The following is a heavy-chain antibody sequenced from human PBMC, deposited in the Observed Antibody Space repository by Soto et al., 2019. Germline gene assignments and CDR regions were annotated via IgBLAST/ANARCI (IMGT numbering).Heavy chain of an antibody. CDR3: ASWPSSTSRILRFDP. CDR1: GYTFTSYD. J-gene: IGHJ5*02. Sequence: GASVKVSCKASGYTFTSYDINWVRQATGQGLEWMGWMNPNSGNTGYAQKFQGRVTMTRNTSISTAYMELSSLRSEDTAVYYCASWPSSTSRILRFDPWGQGTLVTVSS. CDR2: MNPNSGNT. V-gene: IGHV1-8*01. D-gene: IGHD2-2*01.